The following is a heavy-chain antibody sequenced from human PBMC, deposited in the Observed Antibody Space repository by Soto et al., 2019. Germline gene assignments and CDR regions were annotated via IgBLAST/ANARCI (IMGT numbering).Heavy chain of an antibody. CDR3: ARGGQHGKAVYYYEVDV. V-gene: IGHV1-69*01. J-gene: IGHJ6*01. Sequence: QVQLVQAGAAVKKPGSSVKVSCKASGGTFSSSSIIWVRQAHGQGLEWMGGSIPIFRTANYAQKFQGRVTITADESTSTVYMELSSLRSEDTAVYYCARGGQHGKAVYYYEVDVWGQGTTVTVSS. D-gene: IGHD6-13*01. CDR2: SIPIFRTA. CDR1: GGTFSSSS.